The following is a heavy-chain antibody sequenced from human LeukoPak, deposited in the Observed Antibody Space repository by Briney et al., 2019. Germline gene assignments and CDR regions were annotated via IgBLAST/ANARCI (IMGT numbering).Heavy chain of an antibody. J-gene: IGHJ4*02. Sequence: PSETLSLTCTVSGYSISSGYYWGWIRQPPGKGLEWIGSIYHSGITYYNPSLKSRVTISVDTSKNQFSLKLGSVTAADTAVYYCARDRNTAGEKFYYFDYWGQGTLVTVSS. V-gene: IGHV4-38-2*02. CDR3: ARDRNTAGEKFYYFDY. D-gene: IGHD6-13*01. CDR2: IYHSGIT. CDR1: GYSISSGYY.